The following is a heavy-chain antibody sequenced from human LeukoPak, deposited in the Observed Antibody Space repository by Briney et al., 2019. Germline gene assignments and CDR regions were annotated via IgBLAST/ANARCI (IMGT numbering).Heavy chain of an antibody. J-gene: IGHJ4*02. D-gene: IGHD2/OR15-2a*01. Sequence: GGSLRLSCVASGFTFSRYGMHWVRQAPGKGLEWVAVIWYDGSIEYYADSVKGRFTVSKDNSKNTLYLQMNTLRAEDTAVYYCAKADEMNMDYWGQGTLATVSS. V-gene: IGHV3-33*06. CDR1: GFTFSRYG. CDR2: IWYDGSIE. CDR3: AKADEMNMDY.